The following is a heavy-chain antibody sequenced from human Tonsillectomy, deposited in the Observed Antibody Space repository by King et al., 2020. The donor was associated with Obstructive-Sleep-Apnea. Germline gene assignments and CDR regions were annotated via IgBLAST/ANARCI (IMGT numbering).Heavy chain of an antibody. CDR1: GGSFSGYY. J-gene: IGHJ4*02. V-gene: IGHV4-34*01. CDR3: ARACAHPYDY. Sequence: VQLQQWGAGLLKPSETLSLTCAVYGGSFSGYYWSWIRQPPGKGLEWIGEINHSGSTNYNPSLKSRVTISVDTSKNQFSLKLSSVTAADTAVYYCARACAHPYDYWGQGTLVTVSS. CDR2: INHSGST.